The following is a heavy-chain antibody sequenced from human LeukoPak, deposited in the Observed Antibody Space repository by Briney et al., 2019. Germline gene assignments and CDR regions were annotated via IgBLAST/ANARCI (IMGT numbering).Heavy chain of an antibody. CDR1: GFTFSDYY. J-gene: IGHJ4*02. D-gene: IGHD2-15*01. CDR2: ISISGSTI. Sequence: GGSLRLSCAASGFTFSDYYMSWIRQAPGKGLEWVSYISISGSTIYYADSVKGRFTISSDNAKNSLYLQMNSLRAEDTAVYYCARDGLVVAGTFFDYWGQGTLVTVSS. V-gene: IGHV3-11*01. CDR3: ARDGLVVAGTFFDY.